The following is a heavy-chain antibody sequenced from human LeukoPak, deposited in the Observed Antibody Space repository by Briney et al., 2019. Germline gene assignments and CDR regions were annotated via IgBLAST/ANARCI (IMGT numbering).Heavy chain of an antibody. J-gene: IGHJ5*02. V-gene: IGHV4-34*01. Sequence: SETLSLTCAVYGGSFSGYYWSWIRQPPGKGLEWIGEINHSGSTNYNPSLKSRVTISVDTSKNQFSLKLSSVTAADTAVYYCARDGYSSGWGQSWFDPWGQGTLVTVSS. CDR2: INHSGST. D-gene: IGHD6-19*01. CDR3: ARDGYSSGWGQSWFDP. CDR1: GGSFSGYY.